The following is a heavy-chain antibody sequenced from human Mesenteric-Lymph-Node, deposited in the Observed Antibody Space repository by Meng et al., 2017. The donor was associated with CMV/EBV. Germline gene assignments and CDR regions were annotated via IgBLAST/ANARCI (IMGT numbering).Heavy chain of an antibody. CDR2: IYYTGTT. Sequence: SETLSLTCTVSGGSISSSSYYWGWIRQPPGKGLEWIGSIYYTGTTHYKASLKSRVTISVDTSKNQFSLKLSSVTAADTAVYYCARVHITAASNWFDPWGQGTLVTVSS. D-gene: IGHD6-13*01. CDR1: GGSISSSSYY. CDR3: ARVHITAASNWFDP. V-gene: IGHV4-39*01. J-gene: IGHJ5*02.